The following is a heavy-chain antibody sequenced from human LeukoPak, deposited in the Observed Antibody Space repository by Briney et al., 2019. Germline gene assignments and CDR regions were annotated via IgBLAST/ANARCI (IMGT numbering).Heavy chain of an antibody. Sequence: ASVKVSCKASGGTFSSYAISWVRQAPGQGLEWMGRIIPIFGTANYAQKFQGRVTITTDESTSTAYMELSSLRSEDTAVYYCAWDYYDSSGPVYWGQGTLVTVSS. D-gene: IGHD3-22*01. J-gene: IGHJ4*02. CDR3: AWDYYDSSGPVY. CDR2: IIPIFGTA. V-gene: IGHV1-69*05. CDR1: GGTFSSYA.